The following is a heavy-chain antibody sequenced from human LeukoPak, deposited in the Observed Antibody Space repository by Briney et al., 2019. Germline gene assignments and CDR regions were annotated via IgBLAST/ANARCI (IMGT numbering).Heavy chain of an antibody. D-gene: IGHD6-13*01. Sequence: TGGSLRLSCEASGFTFSSYSITWVRQTPGKGLEWVSYISASARTQYYADSVKGRFTISRDNAKNTLYLQMNSLRAEDTAVYYCARGAAAGNADYWGQGTLVTVSS. CDR2: ISASARTQ. CDR1: GFTFSSYS. V-gene: IGHV3-48*04. CDR3: ARGAAAGNADY. J-gene: IGHJ4*02.